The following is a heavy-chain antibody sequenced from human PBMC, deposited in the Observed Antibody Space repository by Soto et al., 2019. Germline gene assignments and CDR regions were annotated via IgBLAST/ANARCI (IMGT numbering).Heavy chain of an antibody. Sequence: GGSLRLSCAASGFTFSRYNMNWVRQAPEKGLEWVSSISSRSSDIYYADSVKGRFTISRDNAKNSLSLQMNNLRAEDTAVYYCATGYYDSSGYYFDYWGQGTLVTVSS. J-gene: IGHJ4*02. CDR1: GFTFSRYN. D-gene: IGHD3-22*01. CDR3: ATGYYDSSGYYFDY. V-gene: IGHV3-21*01. CDR2: ISSRSSDI.